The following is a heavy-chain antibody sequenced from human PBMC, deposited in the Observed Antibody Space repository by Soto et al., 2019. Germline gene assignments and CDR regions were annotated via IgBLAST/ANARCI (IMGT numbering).Heavy chain of an antibody. CDR1: GNIFTSNG. CDR3: ARVPHNFNWVPYGLDV. V-gene: IGHV1-18*04. J-gene: IGHJ6*02. CDR2: ISAYNGNT. D-gene: IGHD3-9*01. Sequence: QVRLVQSGAEVKKPGASVKVSCKASGNIFTSNGFSWVRQAPGQGPAWMGWISAYNGNTNYVKKFQGRVTMTTDTSMRTAYMELRSLRSDDTAVYYCARVPHNFNWVPYGLDVWGQGTTVIVSS.